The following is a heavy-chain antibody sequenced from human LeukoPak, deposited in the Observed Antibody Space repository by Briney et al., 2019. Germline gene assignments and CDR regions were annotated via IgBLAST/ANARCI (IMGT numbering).Heavy chain of an antibody. CDR3: ERGGMSPIDD. V-gene: IGHV3-30*03. D-gene: IGHD6-13*01. CDR2: ISYDGKNI. J-gene: IGHJ4*02. Sequence: GGSLRLSCTTSGFTFSTYGMRWVRQAPGKGLEWVAVISYDGKNIFYADSVKGRFTTSRDNSKDTLYLQLNRLRDEDTAVYYCERGGMSPIDDWGQGALVTVSS. CDR1: GFTFSTYG.